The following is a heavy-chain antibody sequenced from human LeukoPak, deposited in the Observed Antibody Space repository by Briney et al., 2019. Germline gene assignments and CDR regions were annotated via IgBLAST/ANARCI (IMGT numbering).Heavy chain of an antibody. CDR1: GGSISSYY. V-gene: IGHV4-59*12. J-gene: IGHJ5*02. CDR3: ARATRRPYDSSGYDWFDP. D-gene: IGHD3-22*01. Sequence: SETLSLTCTVSGGSISSYYWSWIRQPPGKELEWIGYIYYSGSTNYNPSLKSRVTISVDTSKNQFSLKLSSVTAADTAVYYCARATRRPYDSSGYDWFDPWGQGTLVTVSS. CDR2: IYYSGST.